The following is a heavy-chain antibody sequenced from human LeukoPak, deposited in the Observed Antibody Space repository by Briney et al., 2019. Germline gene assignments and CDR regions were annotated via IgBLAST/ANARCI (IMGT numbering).Heavy chain of an antibody. V-gene: IGHV3-48*01. CDR2: ISSSSSTI. CDR3: ARDHSTFGVVTFDY. CDR1: GFTFSSHS. D-gene: IGHD3-3*01. J-gene: IGHJ4*02. Sequence: GGSLRLSCAASGFTFSSHSMNWVRQAPGKGLEWVSYISSSSSTIYYADSVKGRFTISRDNAKNSLYLQMNSLTAEDTAVYYCARDHSTFGVVTFDYCGQGTLVTVSS.